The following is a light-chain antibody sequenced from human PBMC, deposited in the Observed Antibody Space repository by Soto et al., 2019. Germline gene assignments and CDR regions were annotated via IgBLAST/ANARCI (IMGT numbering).Light chain of an antibody. CDR1: SSDVGGYNY. V-gene: IGLV2-14*01. J-gene: IGLJ1*01. Sequence: QSVLTQPASVSGSPGQSITISCTGTSSDVGGYNYVSWYQQHPGKAPKLRIYEVSNRPSEVSNRFSGSKSGNTASLTISGLQAEDEADYYCSSYTSSSAYVGGTGPKVTVL. CDR3: SSYTSSSAYV. CDR2: EVS.